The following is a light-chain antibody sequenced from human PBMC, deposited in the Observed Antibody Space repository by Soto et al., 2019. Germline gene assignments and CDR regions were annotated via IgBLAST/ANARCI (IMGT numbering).Light chain of an antibody. CDR1: SSDVGGYNY. CDR2: DVT. V-gene: IGLV2-11*01. CDR3: CSYSASSLAL. J-gene: IGLJ2*01. Sequence: QSALTQPRSVSGSPGQSVTISCTGTSSDVGGYNYVSWYQHHPGKVPKLMIYDVTKRPSGVPDRFSGSKSGNTASLSISGLQAEDEADYYFCSYSASSLALLGGGTKLTVL.